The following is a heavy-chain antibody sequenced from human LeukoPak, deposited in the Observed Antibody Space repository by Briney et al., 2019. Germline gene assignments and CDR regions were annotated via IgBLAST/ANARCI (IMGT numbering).Heavy chain of an antibody. CDR1: GFTFSNYW. CDR3: ARAGIAVAGTWGQDRWYYFDY. J-gene: IGHJ4*02. D-gene: IGHD6-19*01. Sequence: GGSLRLSCAASGFTFSNYWMHWVRQDPGKGLVWVSRINSDGSSTSYADSVKGRFTISRDNAKNTLYLQMNSLRAEDTAVYYCARAGIAVAGTWGQDRWYYFDYWGQGTLVTVSS. V-gene: IGHV3-74*01. CDR2: INSDGSST.